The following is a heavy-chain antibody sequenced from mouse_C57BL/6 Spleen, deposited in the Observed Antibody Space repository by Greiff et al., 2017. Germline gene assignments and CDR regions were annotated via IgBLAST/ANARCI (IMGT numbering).Heavy chain of an antibody. CDR1: GFTFTDYY. J-gene: IGHJ2*01. V-gene: IGHV7-3*01. Sequence: EVKLVESGGGLVQPGGSLSLSCAASGFTFTDYYMSWVRQPPGKALAWLGFIINKANGYTTEYSASVKGRFTISRDNSQSILYLQMNALRAEDSATYYCARYYGCFDYWGQGTTLTVSS. CDR3: ARYYGCFDY. D-gene: IGHD1-1*01. CDR2: IINKANGYTT.